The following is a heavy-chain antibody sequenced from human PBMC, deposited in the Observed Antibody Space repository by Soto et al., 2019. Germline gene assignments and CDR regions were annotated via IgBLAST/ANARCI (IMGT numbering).Heavy chain of an antibody. Sequence: PSETLSLTCTVSGGSISRGDYYWGWIRQSPGKGLEWIGSIYYSGTTYNNPSLQSRVAISVDTSKSQFSLKLSSVTAADTAVYYCSRRPFYFDLNWYFDLWGRGTLVTVSS. V-gene: IGHV4-39*01. CDR2: IYYSGTT. J-gene: IGHJ2*01. CDR1: GGSISRGDYY. D-gene: IGHD3-9*01. CDR3: SRRPFYFDLNWYFDL.